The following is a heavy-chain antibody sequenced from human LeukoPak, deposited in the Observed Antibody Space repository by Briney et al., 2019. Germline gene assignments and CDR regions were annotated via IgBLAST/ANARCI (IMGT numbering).Heavy chain of an antibody. V-gene: IGHV4-59*01. CDR3: ARYRGTYGYYFDY. Sequence: SSETLSLTCSVSGGSISSYYWSWIRQSPENGLEWIGYIYNSGNTNYNLFLKSRVTISADTSKNQFSLKLTSVTAADTAVYYCARYRGTYGYYFDYWGQGKLVIVSS. D-gene: IGHD5-24*01. CDR2: IYNSGNT. J-gene: IGHJ4*02. CDR1: GGSISSYY.